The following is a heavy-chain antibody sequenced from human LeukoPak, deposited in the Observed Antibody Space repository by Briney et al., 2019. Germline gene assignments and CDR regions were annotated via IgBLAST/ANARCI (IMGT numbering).Heavy chain of an antibody. J-gene: IGHJ6*02. CDR2: ISGSGCST. Sequence: GGSLRLSCAASGFTFSSYAMSCVRQAPGKGLEWVLAISGSGCSTYYADSVKRRFTISRDNSKNTLYLKMNSLRAEDTAVYYCAKDGSYDSSGYLPPYGMDVWGQGTTVTVSS. D-gene: IGHD3-22*01. V-gene: IGHV3-23*01. CDR1: GFTFSSYA. CDR3: AKDGSYDSSGYLPPYGMDV.